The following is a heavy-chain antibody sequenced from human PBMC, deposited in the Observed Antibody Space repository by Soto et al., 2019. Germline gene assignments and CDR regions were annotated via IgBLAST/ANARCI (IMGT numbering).Heavy chain of an antibody. D-gene: IGHD2-21*02. CDR1: GFTFSSYS. V-gene: IGHV3-48*02. J-gene: IGHJ4*02. Sequence: PGGSLRLSCAASGFTFSSYSMNWVRQAPGKGLEWVSYISSSSSTIYYADSVKGRFTISRDNAKNSLYLRMNSLRDEDTAVYYCARVRAYCGGDCSYFDYWGQGTLVTVSS. CDR3: ARVRAYCGGDCSYFDY. CDR2: ISSSSSTI.